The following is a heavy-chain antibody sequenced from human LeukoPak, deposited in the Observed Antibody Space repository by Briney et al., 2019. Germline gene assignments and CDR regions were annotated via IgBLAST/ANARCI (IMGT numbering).Heavy chain of an antibody. J-gene: IGHJ4*02. D-gene: IGHD3-22*01. CDR1: GFSVSSNY. Sequence: GGSLRLSCAASGFSVSSNYMSWVRQAPGKGLEWVSVIYSGGSTYYADSVKGRFTISRDNSKNTLYLQMNSLRAEDTAVYYCAKTYYYDSSGYSPHFDYWGQGTLVTVSS. CDR2: IYSGGST. CDR3: AKTYYYDSSGYSPHFDY. V-gene: IGHV3-53*01.